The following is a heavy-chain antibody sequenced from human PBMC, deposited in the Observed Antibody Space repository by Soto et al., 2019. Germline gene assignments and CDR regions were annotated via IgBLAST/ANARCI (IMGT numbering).Heavy chain of an antibody. J-gene: IGHJ3*02. CDR2: IYWDDDK. Sequence: QITLKESGPTLVKPTQPLTLTCTFSGFSLSTSGVGVGWIRQPPGKALEWLALIYWDDDKRYSPSLKSRLTITKDTSKNQVVLTMTNMDPVDTATYYCAHRRDYDILTGYKPGALDIWGQGTMVTVSS. D-gene: IGHD3-9*01. CDR1: GFSLSTSGVG. CDR3: AHRRDYDILTGYKPGALDI. V-gene: IGHV2-5*02.